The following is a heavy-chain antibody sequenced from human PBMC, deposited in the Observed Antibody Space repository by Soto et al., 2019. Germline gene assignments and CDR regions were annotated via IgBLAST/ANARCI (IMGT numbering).Heavy chain of an antibody. D-gene: IGHD2-15*01. Sequence: SVKVSCKASGGTFSSYAISWVRQAPGQGREWMGGIIPIFGTANYAQKFQGRVTITADESTSTAYMELSSLRSEDTAVYYCAVTKRGGPFYYYGMDVWGQGTTVTVSS. J-gene: IGHJ6*02. V-gene: IGHV1-69*01. CDR3: AVTKRGGPFYYYGMDV. CDR1: GGTFSSYA. CDR2: IIPIFGTA.